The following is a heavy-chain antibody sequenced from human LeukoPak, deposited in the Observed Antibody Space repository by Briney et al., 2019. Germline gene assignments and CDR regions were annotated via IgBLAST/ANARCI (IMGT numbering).Heavy chain of an antibody. Sequence: ASVKVSCKASGYTFTNFGISWVRQAPGQGLEWMGWISTYNGNTNYAQKLQGRVTMTTDTSTTTAYMELRSLRSDDTAVYYCARSPTYDFWGGWTHFDYWGQGTLVTVSS. J-gene: IGHJ4*02. D-gene: IGHD3-3*01. CDR3: ARSPTYDFWGGWTHFDY. CDR1: GYTFTNFG. CDR2: ISTYNGNT. V-gene: IGHV1-18*01.